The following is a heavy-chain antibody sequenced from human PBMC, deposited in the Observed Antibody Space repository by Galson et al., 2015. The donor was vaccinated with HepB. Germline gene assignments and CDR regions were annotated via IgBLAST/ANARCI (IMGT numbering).Heavy chain of an antibody. CDR1: GYTFTDYY. CDR3: ATDPFYDSSGRYYHHYYGLGV. CDR2: INPNSGGT. D-gene: IGHD3-22*01. Sequence: SVKVSCKASGYTFTDYYIHWVRQAPGQGLEWMGRINPNSGGTNYAQKFQGRVTMTRDTSISTAYLDLSRLRSDDTAVYYCATDPFYDSSGRYYHHYYGLGVWGQGTTVSVSS. J-gene: IGHJ6*02. V-gene: IGHV1-2*06.